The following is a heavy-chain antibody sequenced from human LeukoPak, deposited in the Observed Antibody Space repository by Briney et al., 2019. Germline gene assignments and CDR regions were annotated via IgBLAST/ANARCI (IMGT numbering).Heavy chain of an antibody. CDR1: GFTFSSYG. J-gene: IGHJ5*02. CDR2: IRYDGSNK. Sequence: PGGSLRLSCAASGFTFSSYGMHWVRQAPGKGLEWVAFIRYDGSNKYYADSVKGRFTISRDNSKNTLYLQMNSLRAEDTAVYYCAKDPVFGGVIVTSWFDPWGQGTLVTVSS. D-gene: IGHD3-16*02. CDR3: AKDPVFGGVIVTSWFDP. V-gene: IGHV3-30*02.